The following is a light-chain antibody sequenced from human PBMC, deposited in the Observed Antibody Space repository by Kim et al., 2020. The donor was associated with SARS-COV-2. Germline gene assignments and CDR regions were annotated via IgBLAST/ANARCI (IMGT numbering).Light chain of an antibody. V-gene: IGLV3-19*01. CDR2: GKN. CDR3: NSRDSSGDHWV. CDR1: SLRSYY. J-gene: IGLJ3*02. Sequence: CVQPVRITCQGDSLRSYYASWYRRKPGQAPVFVIYGKNNRPSGIPDRFSGSTSGNAASLTITGAQAEDEADYYCNSRDSSGDHWVFGGGTQLTVL.